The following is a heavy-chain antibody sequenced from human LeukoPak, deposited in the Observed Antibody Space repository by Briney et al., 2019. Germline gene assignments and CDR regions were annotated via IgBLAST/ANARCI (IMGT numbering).Heavy chain of an antibody. J-gene: IGHJ4*03. V-gene: IGHV3-74*01. Sequence: GGSLRLSCAASGFTFTTYSMNWVRQVPGKGLVWVSRINTDGRSTSYADSVKGRFTISRDNAKNTLYLQMNSLRAEDTAVYYCARIGGSYPDCWGQGTLVTVSS. CDR3: ARIGGSYPDC. D-gene: IGHD1-26*01. CDR1: GFTFTTYS. CDR2: INTDGRST.